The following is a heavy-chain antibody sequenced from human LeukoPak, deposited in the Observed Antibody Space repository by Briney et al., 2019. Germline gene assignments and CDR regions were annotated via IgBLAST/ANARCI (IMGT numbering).Heavy chain of an antibody. CDR3: ARGIFYPDY. CDR2: IKQDGSEK. J-gene: IGHJ4*02. Sequence: GGSLRLSCAASGFTFSTFAMIWVRHLPGKGLEWVAKIKQDGSEKYYVDSVKGRFTISRDNAKNSLYLQMNSLRAEDTAVYYCARGIFYPDYWGQGTLVTVSS. V-gene: IGHV3-7*04. CDR1: GFTFSTFA. D-gene: IGHD2-8*01.